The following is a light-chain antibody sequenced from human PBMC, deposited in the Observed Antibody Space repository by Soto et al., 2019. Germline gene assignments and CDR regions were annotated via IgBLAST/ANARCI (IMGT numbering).Light chain of an antibody. CDR1: QSVSSSY. CDR3: QQYGSSLLT. CDR2: GAS. Sequence: EIVLTQSPGTLSLSPGERATLSCRASQSVSSSYFAWYQQKPRQAPRLLIYGASSRAAGIPDRFSGSGAGTDFTLTISRLEPEDFAVYYCQQYGSSLLTFGQGTKVEIK. J-gene: IGKJ1*01. V-gene: IGKV3-20*01.